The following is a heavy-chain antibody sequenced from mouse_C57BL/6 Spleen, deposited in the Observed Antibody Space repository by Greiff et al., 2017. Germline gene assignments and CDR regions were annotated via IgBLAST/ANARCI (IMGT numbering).Heavy chain of an antibody. V-gene: IGHV1-15*01. CDR2: IDPETGGT. CDR3: TRKGELGPWFAY. D-gene: IGHD4-1*01. CDR1: GYTFTDYE. Sequence: VQLQQSGAELVRPGASVTLSCKASGYTFTDYEMPWVKQTPVHGLEWIGAIDPETGGTAYNQKFKGKAILTADKSSSTAYMELRGLTSEDSAVYYCTRKGELGPWFAYWGQGTLVTVSA. J-gene: IGHJ3*01.